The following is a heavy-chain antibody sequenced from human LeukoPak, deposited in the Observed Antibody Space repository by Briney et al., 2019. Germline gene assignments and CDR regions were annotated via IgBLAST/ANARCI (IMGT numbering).Heavy chain of an antibody. CDR3: ASGRYIYGPDAFDI. CDR1: GGSISSGGYY. D-gene: IGHD5-18*01. CDR2: IYYSGST. Sequence: SETLSLTCTVSGGSISSGGYYWSWIRQHPGKGLEWIGYIYYSGSTYYNPSLKSRVTISVDTSKNQFSLKLRSVTAADTAVYYCASGRYIYGPDAFDIWGQGTMVTVSS. V-gene: IGHV4-31*03. J-gene: IGHJ3*02.